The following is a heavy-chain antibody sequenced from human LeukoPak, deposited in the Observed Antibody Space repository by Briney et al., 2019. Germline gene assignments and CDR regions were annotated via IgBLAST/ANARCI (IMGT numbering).Heavy chain of an antibody. Sequence: PGGSLRLSCAASGFTFSSYAMSWVRQAPGKGLEWVSAISGSGGTTNYGDSVKGRFTVSRDNSKNTLYLQMNGLRGDDTAVYYCAKDRARYCSGGRCPRAFDIWGQGTMVTVPS. J-gene: IGHJ3*02. CDR1: GFTFSSYA. CDR3: AKDRARYCSGGRCPRAFDI. D-gene: IGHD2-15*01. CDR2: ISGSGGTT. V-gene: IGHV3-23*01.